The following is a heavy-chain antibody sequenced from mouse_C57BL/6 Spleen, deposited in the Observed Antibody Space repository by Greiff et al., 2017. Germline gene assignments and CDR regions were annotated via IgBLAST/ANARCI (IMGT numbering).Heavy chain of an antibody. Sequence: EVMLVESGPGMVKPSQSLSLTCTVTGYSITSGYDWHWIRHFPGNNLDWMGYISYSGSTNYNPSLNSRISLTHDTSKNHFFLKLNSVSTEDTDTDDWARDRGKLWYFDVWGTGTTGTVSS. CDR3: ARDRGKLWYFDV. J-gene: IGHJ1*03. CDR2: ISYSGST. V-gene: IGHV3-1*01. CDR1: GYSITSGYD.